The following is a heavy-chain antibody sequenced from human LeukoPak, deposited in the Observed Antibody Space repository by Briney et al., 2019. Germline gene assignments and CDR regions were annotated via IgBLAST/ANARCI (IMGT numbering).Heavy chain of an antibody. Sequence: ASVKVSCKASGYTFTSYGTSWVRQAPGQGLEWMGWISAYNGNTNYAQKLQGRVTMTTDTSTSTAYMELRSLRSDDTAVYYCARAPLGLVPKTDYYYYGMDVWGQGTTVTVSS. CDR1: GYTFTSYG. J-gene: IGHJ6*02. V-gene: IGHV1-18*01. CDR2: ISAYNGNT. D-gene: IGHD2-8*01. CDR3: ARAPLGLVPKTDYYYYGMDV.